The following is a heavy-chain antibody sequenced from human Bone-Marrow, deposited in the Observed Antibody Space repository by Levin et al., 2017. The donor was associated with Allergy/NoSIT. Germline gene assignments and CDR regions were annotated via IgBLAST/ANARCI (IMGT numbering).Heavy chain of an antibody. CDR1: GFTFSSYA. Sequence: LSGGSLRLSCAASGFTFSSYAMSWVRQAPGKGLEWVSAISGSGGGTYYADSVKGRFTISRDNSKNTLYLQMNSLRAEDTAVYHCAKDSSGRGVNYWYFDLWGRGTLVTVSS. V-gene: IGHV3-23*01. CDR2: ISGSGGGT. CDR3: AKDSSGRGVNYWYFDL. J-gene: IGHJ2*01. D-gene: IGHD6-19*01.